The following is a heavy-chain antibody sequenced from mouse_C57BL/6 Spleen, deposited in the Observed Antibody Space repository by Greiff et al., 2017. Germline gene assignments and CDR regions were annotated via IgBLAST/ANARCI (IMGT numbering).Heavy chain of an antibody. D-gene: IGHD1-2*01. CDR1: GFTFSSYG. CDR2: ISSGGSYT. J-gene: IGHJ2*01. CDR3: AGHSLRLFDY. V-gene: IGHV5-6*01. Sequence: EVQLVESGGDLVKPGGSLKLSCAASGFTFSSYGMSWVRQTPDKRLEWVATISSGGSYTYYPDSVKGRFTISRDNAKNTLYLQMSSLKSEDTTMYYCAGHSLRLFDYWGQGTTLTVSS.